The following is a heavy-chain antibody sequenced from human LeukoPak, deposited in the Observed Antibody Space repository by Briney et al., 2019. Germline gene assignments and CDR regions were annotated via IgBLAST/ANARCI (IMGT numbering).Heavy chain of an antibody. J-gene: IGHJ4*02. D-gene: IGHD4-23*01. CDR1: GGSISSRNW. CDR3: GREADGGKGPNLDY. V-gene: IGHV4-4*02. Sequence: SETLSLTCAVSGGSISSRNWWHWVRQPPGKGLEWSGVIYHSGSTNYNPSLKSRVTISVDESKNQFSLKMSSVTAADTAVYYCGREADGGKGPNLDYWGQGNLVTVST. CDR2: IYHSGST.